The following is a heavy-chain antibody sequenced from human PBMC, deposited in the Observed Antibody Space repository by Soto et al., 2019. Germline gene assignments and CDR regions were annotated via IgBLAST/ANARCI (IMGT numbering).Heavy chain of an antibody. D-gene: IGHD6-13*01. V-gene: IGHV3-23*01. Sequence: GGSLRLSCAASEFTFSSYAMSWVRQAPGKGLEWVSAISGSGGRTYYADSAKGRFTISRDNSRNTLHLQMNSLRVEDTAVYYCAKTLLSTSWYGLHDYVSQGTLVTVSS. J-gene: IGHJ4*02. CDR1: EFTFSSYA. CDR2: ISGSGGRT. CDR3: AKTLLSTSWYGLHDY.